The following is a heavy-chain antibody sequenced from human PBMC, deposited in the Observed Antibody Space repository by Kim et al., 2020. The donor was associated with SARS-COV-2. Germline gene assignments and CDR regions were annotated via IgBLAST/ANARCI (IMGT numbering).Heavy chain of an antibody. CDR3: ARADAAAALDV. J-gene: IGHJ6*02. D-gene: IGHD6-13*01. Sequence: NSADSWKGRFPISRDNAKNPLYLQLNSLSAGDTAVYFCARADAAAALDVWGQGTTVIVSS. V-gene: IGHV3-74*01.